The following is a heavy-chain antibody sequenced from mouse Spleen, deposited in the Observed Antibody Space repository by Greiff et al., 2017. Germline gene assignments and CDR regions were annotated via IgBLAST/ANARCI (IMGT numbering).Heavy chain of an antibody. J-gene: IGHJ2*01. Sequence: EVQRVESGGGLVKPGGSLKLSCAASGFTFSSYTMSWVRQTPEKRLEWVATISGGGGNTYYPDSVKGRFTISRDNAKNTLYLQMSSLRSEDTALYYCARPSIYYGKIYFDYWGQGTTLTVSS. CDR1: GFTFSSYT. CDR3: ARPSIYYGKIYFDY. D-gene: IGHD2-1*01. V-gene: IGHV5-9*01. CDR2: ISGGGGNT.